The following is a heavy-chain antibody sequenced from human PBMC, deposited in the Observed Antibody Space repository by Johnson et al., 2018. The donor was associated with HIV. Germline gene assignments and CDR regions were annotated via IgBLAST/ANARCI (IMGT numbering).Heavy chain of an antibody. Sequence: QVQLVESGGGLLQPGGSLRLSCAASGFSFSDYYMSWIRQAPGKGLESVSYISSSGCSIYYADSVKGLFTISRDNAKNSLYMQMNSLTTDDTAVYYCARGHETGHDAFDIWGQGTMVTVSS. CDR3: ARGHETGHDAFDI. CDR1: GFSFSDYY. J-gene: IGHJ3*02. V-gene: IGHV3-11*04. CDR2: ISSSGCSI.